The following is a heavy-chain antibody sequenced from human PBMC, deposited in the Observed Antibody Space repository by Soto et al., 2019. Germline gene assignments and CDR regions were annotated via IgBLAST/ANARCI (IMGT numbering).Heavy chain of an antibody. J-gene: IGHJ6*02. V-gene: IGHV4-34*01. CDR2: INHSGST. CDR1: GGSFSGYY. D-gene: IGHD1-26*01. Sequence: SETLSLTCAVYGGSFSGYYWSWIRQPPGKGLEWIGEINHSGSTNYNPSLKSRVTISVDTSKNQFSLKLSPVTAAETAAYYCARGTTWELRTYYYYGMDVWGQGTTVTVSS. CDR3: ARGTTWELRTYYYYGMDV.